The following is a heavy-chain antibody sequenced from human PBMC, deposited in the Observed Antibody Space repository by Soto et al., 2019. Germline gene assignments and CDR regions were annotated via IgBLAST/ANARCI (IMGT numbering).Heavy chain of an antibody. J-gene: IGHJ6*02. CDR3: ARDSDGWSGYPVPSGMDV. CDR1: GGSISSYY. V-gene: IGHV4-4*07. Sequence: QVQLQESGPGLVKPSETLSLTCTVSGGSISSYYWSWIRQPAGKGLEWIGRIYTSGSTNYNPSLKSRVTMSVDTAKNQFSLKLSSVTAADTAVYYCARDSDGWSGYPVPSGMDVWGQGTTVTVSS. CDR2: IYTSGST. D-gene: IGHD3-3*01.